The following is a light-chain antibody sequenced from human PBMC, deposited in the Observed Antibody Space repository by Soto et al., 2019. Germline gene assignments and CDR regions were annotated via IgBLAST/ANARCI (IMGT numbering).Light chain of an antibody. J-gene: IGLJ2*01. V-gene: IGLV4-69*01. Sequence: QLVLTQSPSASASLGASVKLTCTLSSGHSNYAIAWHQQQSETGPRYLMKLNIDGSHSKGYGIPDRFTGSSSGAERYLTISSRQSEDEADFYCQTWGSGIVVCGGGTKLTVL. CDR2: LNIDGSH. CDR3: QTWGSGIVV. CDR1: SGHSNYA.